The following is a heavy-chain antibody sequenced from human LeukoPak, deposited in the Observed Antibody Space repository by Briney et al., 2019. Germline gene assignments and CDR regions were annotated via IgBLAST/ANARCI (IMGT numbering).Heavy chain of an antibody. CDR3: AKEREQLWFDY. D-gene: IGHD5-18*01. CDR1: GFTVSSNY. Sequence: GGSLRLSCAASGFTVSSNYMSWVRQAPGKGLEWVSVIYSGGSTYYADSVKGRFTISRDNSKNTLYLQMNSLRAEDTAVYYCAKEREQLWFDYWGQGTLVTVSS. V-gene: IGHV3-53*05. CDR2: IYSGGST. J-gene: IGHJ4*02.